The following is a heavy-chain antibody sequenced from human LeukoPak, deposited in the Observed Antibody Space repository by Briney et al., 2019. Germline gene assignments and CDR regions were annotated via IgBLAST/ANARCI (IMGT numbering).Heavy chain of an antibody. V-gene: IGHV3-30*04. Sequence: GGSLRLSCAASGFTFSSYAMHSVRQAPGKGLELGAVISYDGSNKYYADSVTGRFTISRDNSKNTLYLQMNSLRAADTAVYYCARAGYSWTYGPGDAFDIWGQGTMVTVSS. CDR1: GFTFSSYA. CDR2: ISYDGSNK. D-gene: IGHD1-7*01. J-gene: IGHJ3*02. CDR3: ARAGYSWTYGPGDAFDI.